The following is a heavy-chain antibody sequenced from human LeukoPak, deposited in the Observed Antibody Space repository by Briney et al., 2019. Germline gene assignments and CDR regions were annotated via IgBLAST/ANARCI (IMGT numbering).Heavy chain of an antibody. J-gene: IGHJ4*02. Sequence: ETLSLTCAVSGGSISSSNWWSWVRQAPGKGLEWVSAISGSGGSTYYADSVKGRFTISRDDSKNTLYLQMNSLRAEDTAVYYCAKDRREGSGYYFDYWGQGTLVTVSS. D-gene: IGHD3-22*01. CDR1: GGSISSSN. CDR3: AKDRREGSGYYFDY. CDR2: ISGSGGST. V-gene: IGHV3-23*01.